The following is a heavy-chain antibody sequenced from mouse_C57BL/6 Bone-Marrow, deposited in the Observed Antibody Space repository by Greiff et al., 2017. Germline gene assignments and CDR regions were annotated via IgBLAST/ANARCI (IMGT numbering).Heavy chain of an antibody. V-gene: IGHV1-62-2*01. CDR3: ARHEDLDYDYRFAY. CDR2: FYPGSGST. Sequence: QVQLKQSGAELVKPGASVKLSCKASGYTFTEYTIHWVKQRSGQGLEWIGWFYPGSGSTKYNEKFKDKATLTADKSSSTAYMELRRLTAADSAVYFCARHEDLDYDYRFAYWGQGTLVTVSA. D-gene: IGHD2-4*01. CDR1: GYTFTEYT. J-gene: IGHJ3*01.